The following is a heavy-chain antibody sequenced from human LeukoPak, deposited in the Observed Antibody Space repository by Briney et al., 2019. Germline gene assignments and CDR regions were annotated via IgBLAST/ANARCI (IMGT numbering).Heavy chain of an antibody. Sequence: PGGSLRLSCAASGFTFSSYSMNWVRQAPGKGLEWVSSISSSSSYIKYADSVKGRFTISRDNAKNSLYLQMNSLRAEDTAVYYCARDRGSSSPDYWGQGTLVTVSS. CDR2: ISSSSSYI. J-gene: IGHJ4*02. CDR3: ARDRGSSSPDY. D-gene: IGHD6-6*01. CDR1: GFTFSSYS. V-gene: IGHV3-21*01.